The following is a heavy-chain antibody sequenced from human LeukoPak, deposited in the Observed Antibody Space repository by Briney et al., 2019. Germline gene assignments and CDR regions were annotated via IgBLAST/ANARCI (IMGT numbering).Heavy chain of an antibody. CDR2: INHSGST. V-gene: IGHV4-34*01. Sequence: SETLSLTCAVYGGSFSGYYWSWIRQPPGKGLEWIGEINHSGSTNYNPSLKNRVSISVDTSKNQFSLKLSSVTAADTAVYYCARVPRKGIDYWGQGTLVTVSS. CDR3: ARVPRKGIDY. D-gene: IGHD1-14*01. J-gene: IGHJ4*02. CDR1: GGSFSGYY.